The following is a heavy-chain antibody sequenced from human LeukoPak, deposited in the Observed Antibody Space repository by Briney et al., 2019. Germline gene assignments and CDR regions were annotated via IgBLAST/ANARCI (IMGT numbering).Heavy chain of an antibody. J-gene: IGHJ4*02. D-gene: IGHD3-10*01. V-gene: IGHV6-1*01. Sequence: SQTLSLTCAISGDSVSSNSAAWNWIRQSPSRGLEWLGRTYYRSKWYNDYAVSVKSRITINPDTSKNQFSLQLNSVTPEDTAVYYCTRELGNGSGKVGYFDSWGQGTLVTVSS. CDR3: TRELGNGSGKVGYFDS. CDR1: GDSVSSNSAA. CDR2: TYYRSKWYN.